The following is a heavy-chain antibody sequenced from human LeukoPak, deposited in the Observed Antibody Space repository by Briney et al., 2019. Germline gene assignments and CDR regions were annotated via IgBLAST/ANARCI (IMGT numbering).Heavy chain of an antibody. J-gene: IGHJ3*02. CDR1: GFTFDDYG. Sequence: GGSLRLSCAASGFTFDDYGMSWFRQAPGKGLEWVSGINWNGGSTGYADSVKGRFTISRDNAKNSLYLQMNSLRAEDTALYYCARELTYYYDSSGYSPGAFDIWGQGTMVTVSS. D-gene: IGHD3-22*01. CDR2: INWNGGST. CDR3: ARELTYYYDSSGYSPGAFDI. V-gene: IGHV3-20*04.